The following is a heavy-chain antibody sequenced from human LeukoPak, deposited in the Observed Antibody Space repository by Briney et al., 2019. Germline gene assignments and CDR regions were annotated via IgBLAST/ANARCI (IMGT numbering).Heavy chain of an antibody. CDR1: GGTFSSYA. J-gene: IGHJ4*02. CDR2: IIPIFGTA. D-gene: IGHD3-3*01. V-gene: IGHV1-69*13. CDR3: ARAEYYDFWSGCY. Sequence: GASVKVSCKASGGTFSSYAISWVRQAPGQGLEWMGGIIPIFGTANYAQKFQGRVTITADESTSTAYMELSSLRSEDTAVYYCARAEYYDFWSGCYWGQGTLVTVSS.